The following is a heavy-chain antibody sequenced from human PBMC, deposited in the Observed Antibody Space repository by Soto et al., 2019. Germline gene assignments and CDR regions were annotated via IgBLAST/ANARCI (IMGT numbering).Heavy chain of an antibody. V-gene: IGHV1-18*04. CDR2: IRGYNGHT. J-gene: IGHJ5*02. CDR3: ARSPAATGTSWLDP. Sequence: ASVKVPCKASGYTFTKYGITRVRPAPGAGLEWMGLIRGYNGHTNYAQKAKGRVTMTTDTPTSTDYMELMSLRSDDGAVFYCARSPAATGTSWLDPWGQGTLVTVSS. CDR1: GYTFTKYG. D-gene: IGHD6-13*01.